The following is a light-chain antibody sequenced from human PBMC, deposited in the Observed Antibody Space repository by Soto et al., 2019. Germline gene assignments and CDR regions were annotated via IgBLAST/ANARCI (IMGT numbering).Light chain of an antibody. CDR3: QQDYSCALT. CDR1: QSVLSSSNNKNY. CDR2: WAS. J-gene: IGKJ4*01. V-gene: IGKV4-1*01. Sequence: DIAMTQSPDSLSVSLGERAAINCKSIQSVLSSSNNKNYLAWYQQKPGQPPKLLIYWASTRESGVPDRFSGSGSGTDFTLTISSLQAEDVAVYYCQQDYSCALTFGGGTKVDIK.